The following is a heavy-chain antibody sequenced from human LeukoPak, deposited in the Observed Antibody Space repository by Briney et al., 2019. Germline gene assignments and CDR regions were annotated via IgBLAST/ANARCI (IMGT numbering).Heavy chain of an antibody. J-gene: IGHJ6*03. CDR2: IYTSGST. V-gene: IGHV4-4*07. CDR3: ARDQGLLLSVSTMGYYYYMDV. D-gene: IGHD2-2*01. CDR1: GGSISSYY. Sequence: PSETLSLTCTVSGGSISSYYWSWIRQPAGKGLEWIGRIYTSGSTNYNPSLKSRVTMSVDTSKNQFSLKLSSVTAADTAVYYCARDQGLLLSVSTMGYYYYMDVWGKGTTVTVSS.